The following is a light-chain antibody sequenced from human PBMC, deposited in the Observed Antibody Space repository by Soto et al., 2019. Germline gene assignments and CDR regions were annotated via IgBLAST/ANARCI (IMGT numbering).Light chain of an antibody. CDR2: DAS. CDR3: QQYNSYSGT. Sequence: DIQMTQSPSTLSASVGDRVTITCRASQSINNWLAWYQQKPGKAPNLLIYDASSLESGVPSRFSGSGSGTEFTLTISSLQPDDFATYYCQQYNSYSGTFGQGTRWISN. V-gene: IGKV1-5*01. CDR1: QSINNW. J-gene: IGKJ1*01.